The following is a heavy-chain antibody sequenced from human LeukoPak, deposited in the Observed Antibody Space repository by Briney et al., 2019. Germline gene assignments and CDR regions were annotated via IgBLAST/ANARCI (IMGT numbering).Heavy chain of an antibody. CDR1: GYTFTSFD. CDR2: MNPNSGNT. D-gene: IGHD3-10*01. CDR3: ARESGFYGSGSRY. Sequence: ASVKVSCKASGYTFTSFDINWVRQATGQGLEWMGWMNPNSGNTGYAQKFQGRVTMTRNTAISTAYMELSSLRSEDTAVYYYARESGFYGSGSRYWGQGTLVTVSS. J-gene: IGHJ4*02. V-gene: IGHV1-8*01.